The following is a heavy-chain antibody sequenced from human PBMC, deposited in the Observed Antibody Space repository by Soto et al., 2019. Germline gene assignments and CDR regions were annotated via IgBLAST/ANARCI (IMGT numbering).Heavy chain of an antibody. CDR3: AKDGDSSSWYLDYYYYGMDV. V-gene: IGHV3-30*18. CDR1: GFTFSSYG. CDR2: ISYDGSNK. Sequence: AGGSLRLSCAASGFTFSSYGMHWVRQAPGKGLEWVAVISYDGSNKYYADSVKGRFTISRDNSKNTLYLQMNSLRAEDTAVYYCAKDGDSSSWYLDYYYYGMDVWGQGTTVTVSS. J-gene: IGHJ6*02. D-gene: IGHD6-13*01.